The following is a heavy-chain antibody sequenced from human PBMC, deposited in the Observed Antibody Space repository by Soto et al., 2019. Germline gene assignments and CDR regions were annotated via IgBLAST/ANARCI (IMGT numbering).Heavy chain of an antibody. Sequence: PSQTLSLTFAIAGDSFSINSAALNWIRPSPWRGLECLVSTYYRSKWYNDYAVSVKSRITINPDTSKNQFSLQLNSVTTEDTAVYYCARRQRSSSWDRGGHYYYYGMDVWGQGTTVTVSS. CDR1: GDSFSINSAA. CDR3: ARRQRSSSWDRGGHYYYYGMDV. D-gene: IGHD6-13*01. CDR2: TYYRSKWYN. J-gene: IGHJ6*02. V-gene: IGHV6-1*01.